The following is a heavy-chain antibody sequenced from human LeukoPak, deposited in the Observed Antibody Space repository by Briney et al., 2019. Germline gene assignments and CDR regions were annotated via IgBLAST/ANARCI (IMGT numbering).Heavy chain of an antibody. CDR3: ARHSGGYDLDY. Sequence: GESLKISCKGFGYSFTSYWITWVRQMPGKGPEYMGRIDPSDSYIQYSPSSQGHVTISVDKSISTAYLQWSSLKASDSAMYYCARHSGGYDLDYWGQGTLVTVSS. J-gene: IGHJ4*02. CDR2: IDPSDSYI. V-gene: IGHV5-10-1*01. CDR1: GYSFTSYW. D-gene: IGHD5-12*01.